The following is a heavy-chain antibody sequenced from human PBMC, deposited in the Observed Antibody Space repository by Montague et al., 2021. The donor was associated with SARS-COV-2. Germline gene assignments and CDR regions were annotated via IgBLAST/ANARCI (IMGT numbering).Heavy chain of an antibody. CDR3: SKGGGIGVSDS. CDR1: GGSISSYY. V-gene: IGHV4-59*08. Sequence: SETLSLTCTVSGGSISSYYWSWIRQSSGKGLEWIGYIYYSGRTNYNPSLKSRVTISVDTSKNQFSLNLRSVTATDTAVYYCSKGGGIGVSDSWGQGTMVTVSS. D-gene: IGHD6-19*01. J-gene: IGHJ4*02. CDR2: IYYSGRT.